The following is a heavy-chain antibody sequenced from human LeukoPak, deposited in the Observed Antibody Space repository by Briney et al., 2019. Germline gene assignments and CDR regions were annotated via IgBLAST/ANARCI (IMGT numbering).Heavy chain of an antibody. CDR1: RGTFSSYA. CDR2: IIPIFGTA. CDR3: ATERPIAAAANGYYYYYYMDV. Sequence: GASVKVSCKASRGTFSSYAISWVRQAPGQGLEWMGGIIPIFGTANYAQKFQGRVTITTDESTSTAYMELSSLRSEDTAVYYCATERPIAAAANGYYYYYYMDVWGKGTTVTVSS. V-gene: IGHV1-69*05. J-gene: IGHJ6*03. D-gene: IGHD6-13*01.